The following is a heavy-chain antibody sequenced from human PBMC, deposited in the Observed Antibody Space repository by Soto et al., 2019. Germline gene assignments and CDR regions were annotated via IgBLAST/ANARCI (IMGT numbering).Heavy chain of an antibody. CDR1: GFTFSSYA. CDR2: ISGSGGST. Sequence: GGSLRLSCAASGFTFSSYAMSWVRQAPGKGLEWVSAISGSGGSTYYADSVKGRFTISRDNSKSTLYLQMNSLRAEDTAVYYCAKGQLWLLSHFDYWGQGTLVTVSS. CDR3: AKGQLWLLSHFDY. V-gene: IGHV3-23*01. D-gene: IGHD5-18*01. J-gene: IGHJ4*02.